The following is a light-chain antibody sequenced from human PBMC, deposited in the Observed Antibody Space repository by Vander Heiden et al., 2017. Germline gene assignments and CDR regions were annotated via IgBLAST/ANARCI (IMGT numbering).Light chain of an antibody. CDR2: EDN. CDR3: QSYDSSNHAV. V-gene: IGLV6-57*01. CDR1: SGSSASNY. J-gene: IGLJ7*01. Sequence: NFMLTQHHSVSESPGTPVTISCTRSSGSSASNYVQGYQQRPGRSPTTVIYEDNQRPSGVPDRFSGSIDSSSNSASLTISGLKTEDEADYYCQSYDSSNHAVFGGGTKLTVL.